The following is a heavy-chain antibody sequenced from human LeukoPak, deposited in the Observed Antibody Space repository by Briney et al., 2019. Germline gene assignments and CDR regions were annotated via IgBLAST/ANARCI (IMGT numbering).Heavy chain of an antibody. CDR2: IRSKAYGGTT. Sequence: GGSLRLSCTASGFTFGDYAMSWFRQAPGKGLEWVGFIRSKAYGGTTEYAASVKGRFTISRDDSKSIAYLRMNSLKTEDTAVYYCTRAVVITDRAFDYWGQGTLVTVSS. J-gene: IGHJ4*02. CDR1: GFTFGDYA. V-gene: IGHV3-49*03. D-gene: IGHD3-22*01. CDR3: TRAVVITDRAFDY.